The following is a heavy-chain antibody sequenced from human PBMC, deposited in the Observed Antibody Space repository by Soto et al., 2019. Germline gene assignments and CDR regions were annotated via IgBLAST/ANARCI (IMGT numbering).Heavy chain of an antibody. J-gene: IGHJ6*02. Sequence: SETLSLTCTVSGGSISSTIYYWGWIRQPPGKGLEWIGSIYYSGSTYYNPSLKSRVTISVDTSKNQFSLKLSSVTAADTAVYYCARQRGYSGYYYYYGMDVWGQGTTVTVSS. CDR1: GGSISSTIYY. CDR2: IYYSGST. CDR3: ARQRGYSGYYYYYGMDV. D-gene: IGHD6-13*01. V-gene: IGHV4-39*01.